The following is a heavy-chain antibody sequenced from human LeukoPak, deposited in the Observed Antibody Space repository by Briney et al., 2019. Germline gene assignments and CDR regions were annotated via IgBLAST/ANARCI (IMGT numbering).Heavy chain of an antibody. Sequence: SETLSLTCAVYGGSFSGYYWSWIRQPPGKGLEWIGEINHSGSTNYNPSLKSRVTISVDTSKNQFSLKLSSVTAADTAVYYCARRGADIKYYDYWGQGTLVTVSS. CDR3: ARRGADIKYYDY. D-gene: IGHD3-10*01. CDR2: INHSGST. J-gene: IGHJ4*02. V-gene: IGHV4-34*01. CDR1: GGSFSGYY.